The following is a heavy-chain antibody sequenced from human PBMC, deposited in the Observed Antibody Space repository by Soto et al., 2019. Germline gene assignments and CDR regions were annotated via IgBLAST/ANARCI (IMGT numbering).Heavy chain of an antibody. D-gene: IGHD3-10*01. J-gene: IGHJ6*02. Sequence: GGSLRLSCAASGFTVSSNYMSWVRQAPGKGLEWVSVIYSGGSTYYADSVKGRFTISRDNSKNTLYLQMNSLRAEDTAVYYCARGLLWLGELYDYYYGMDVWGQGTTVTVS. CDR3: ARGLLWLGELYDYYYGMDV. V-gene: IGHV3-53*01. CDR1: GFTVSSNY. CDR2: IYSGGST.